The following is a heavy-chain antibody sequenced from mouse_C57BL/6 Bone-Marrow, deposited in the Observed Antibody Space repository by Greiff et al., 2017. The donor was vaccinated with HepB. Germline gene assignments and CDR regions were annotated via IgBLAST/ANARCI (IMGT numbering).Heavy chain of an antibody. J-gene: IGHJ4*01. CDR1: GFTFTDYY. CDR2: IRNKANGYTT. Sequence: EVQLVESGGGLVQPGGSLSLSCAASGFTFTDYYMSWVRQPPGKALEWLGFIRNKANGYTTEYSASVKGRFTISRDNSQSILYLQMKALRAEDSATYYCARSPYAMDYWGQGTSVTVSS. CDR3: ARSPYAMDY. V-gene: IGHV7-3*01.